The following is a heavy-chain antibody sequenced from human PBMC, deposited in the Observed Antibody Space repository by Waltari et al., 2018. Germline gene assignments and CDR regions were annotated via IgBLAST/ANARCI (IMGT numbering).Heavy chain of an antibody. D-gene: IGHD2-2*01. Sequence: EVQLLESGGGLVQPGGSLRLSCAASGFTFSSYAMSWVRQAPGKGLEWVSAISGSGGSTYYADSVKGRFTSARDNAKKPLYLQMNSLRAEDTAVYYCAKGDIVVVPAARAHYYYGMDVWGQGTTVTVSS. CDR1: GFTFSSYA. CDR2: ISGSGGST. CDR3: AKGDIVVVPAARAHYYYGMDV. V-gene: IGHV3-23*01. J-gene: IGHJ6*02.